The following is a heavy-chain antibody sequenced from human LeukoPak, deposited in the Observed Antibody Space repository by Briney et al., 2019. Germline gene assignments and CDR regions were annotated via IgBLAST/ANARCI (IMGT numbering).Heavy chain of an antibody. J-gene: IGHJ4*02. CDR2: INLDGSEK. CDR3: ARDSPYSDSFAYDY. D-gene: IGHD1-26*01. V-gene: IGHV3-7*01. Sequence: QAGGSLRLSCAASGFTFSSYWMSWVRQAPGKGLEWVANINLDGSEKYYVDSVKGRFTISRDNAKNSLYLQMRSLRAEDTAINYCARDSPYSDSFAYDYWGQGTLVTVSS. CDR1: GFTFSSYW.